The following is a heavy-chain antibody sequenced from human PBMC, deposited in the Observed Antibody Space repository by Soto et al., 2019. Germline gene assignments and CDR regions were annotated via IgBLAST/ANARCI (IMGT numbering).Heavy chain of an antibody. V-gene: IGHV3-15*07. D-gene: IGHD3-22*01. Sequence: GGSLRLSCAASGFTFSNAWMNWVRQAPGKGLEWVGRIKSKTDGGTTDYAAPVKGRFTISRDDSKKTLYLQMNSLKTEDTAVYYCTPPYYYDSSGGIYGMDVWGQGTTVTVSS. CDR3: TPPYYYDSSGGIYGMDV. CDR1: GFTFSNAW. J-gene: IGHJ6*02. CDR2: IKSKTDGGTT.